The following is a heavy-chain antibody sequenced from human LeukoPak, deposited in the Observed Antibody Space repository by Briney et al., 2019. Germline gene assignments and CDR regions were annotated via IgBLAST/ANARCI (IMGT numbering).Heavy chain of an antibody. J-gene: IGHJ4*02. CDR3: GRTAGRRGLDLDY. Sequence: ASVKVSCKASGYTFTSYDINWVRQATGQGLEWMGWMNPNSGNTGYAQKFQGRVTMTRNTSISTVYMELSSLRSEDTAVHYCGRTAGRRGLDLDYWGQGTLVTVSS. CDR2: MNPNSGNT. V-gene: IGHV1-8*01. CDR1: GYTFTSYD. D-gene: IGHD3-16*01.